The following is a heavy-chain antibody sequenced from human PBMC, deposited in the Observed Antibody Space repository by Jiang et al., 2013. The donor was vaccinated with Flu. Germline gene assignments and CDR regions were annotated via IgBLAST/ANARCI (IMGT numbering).Heavy chain of an antibody. V-gene: IGHV1-8*01. J-gene: IGHJ4*02. D-gene: IGHD1-26*01. Sequence: YDINWVRQATGQGLEWMGWMNPNSGNTGYAQKFQGRVTMTRNTSISTAYMELSSLRSEDTAVYYCARGVGANGEVNLAYDYWGQGTLVTVSS. CDR1: YD. CDR2: MNPNSGNT. CDR3: ARGVGANGEVNLAYDY.